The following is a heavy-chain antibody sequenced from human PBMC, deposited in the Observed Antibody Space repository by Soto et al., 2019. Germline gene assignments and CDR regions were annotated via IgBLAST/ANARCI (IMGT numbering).Heavy chain of an antibody. CDR3: ARRGPRDTITIFGVAKSWFDP. D-gene: IGHD3-3*01. CDR1: GGCFSGYI. CDR2: INDSGST. J-gene: IGHJ5*02. V-gene: IGHV4-34*01. Sequence: SETLSLTCAVYGGCFSGYIWSWIRQPPGKGLEWIGEINDSGSTNYNPSLKSRVTISLDTSKNQFSLKLSSVTAADTALFYCARRGPRDTITIFGVAKSWFDPWGQGTLVTVSS.